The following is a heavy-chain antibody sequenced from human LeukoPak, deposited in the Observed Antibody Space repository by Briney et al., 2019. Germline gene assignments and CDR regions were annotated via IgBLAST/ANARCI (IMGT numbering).Heavy chain of an antibody. CDR2: ISAYNGNT. D-gene: IGHD1-7*01. J-gene: IGHJ6*02. Sequence: ASVKVSCKASGYTFTSYGISWVRQAPGQGLEWMGWISAYNGNTNYAQKLQGRVTMTTDTSMSTAYMELRSLRSDDTAVYYCARAGTTTFYYYGTDVWGQGTTVTVSS. CDR3: ARAGTTTFYYYGTDV. CDR1: GYTFTSYG. V-gene: IGHV1-18*01.